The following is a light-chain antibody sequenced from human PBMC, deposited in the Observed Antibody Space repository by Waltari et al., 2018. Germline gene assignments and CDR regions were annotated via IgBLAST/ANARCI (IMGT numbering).Light chain of an antibody. V-gene: IGLV2-14*03. CDR3: SSYTSSSTYVL. CDR1: ANDIGGYTY. J-gene: IGLJ2*01. Sequence: QSALAQPPSLSGSPGPSFTISCTGTANDIGGYTYVSLYQQHPGLAPKLLIYDVSNRPSGVSNRFSGSKSGNTASLTISGLQAEDEAEYYCSSYTSSSTYVLFGGGTKLTVL. CDR2: DVS.